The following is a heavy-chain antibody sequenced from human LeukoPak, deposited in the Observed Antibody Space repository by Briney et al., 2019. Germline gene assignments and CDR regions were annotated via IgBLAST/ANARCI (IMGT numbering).Heavy chain of an antibody. Sequence: RSSQTLSLTCTVSGGSISSGGYYWSWIRQPPGKGLEWIGYIYHSGSTYYNPSLKSRVTISVDRSKNQFSLKLSSVTAADTAVYYCAAQIDIITFDYWGQGTLVTVSS. CDR2: IYHSGST. J-gene: IGHJ4*02. D-gene: IGHD3-10*01. CDR3: AAQIDIITFDY. V-gene: IGHV4-30-2*01. CDR1: GGSISSGGYY.